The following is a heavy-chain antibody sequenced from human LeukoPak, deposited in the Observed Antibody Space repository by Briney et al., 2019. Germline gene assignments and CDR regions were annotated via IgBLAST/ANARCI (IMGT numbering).Heavy chain of an antibody. Sequence: SVNVSCKASGGTFSSYAISWVRQAPGQGLEWMGGIIPIFGTANYAQNFQGRVTITADESTSTAYMELSSLRSEDTAVYYCATTVTTRSIYYYYAMDVWGQGTTVTVSS. D-gene: IGHD4-17*01. V-gene: IGHV1-69*01. CDR2: IIPIFGTA. CDR3: ATTVTTRSIYYYYAMDV. CDR1: GGTFSSYA. J-gene: IGHJ6*02.